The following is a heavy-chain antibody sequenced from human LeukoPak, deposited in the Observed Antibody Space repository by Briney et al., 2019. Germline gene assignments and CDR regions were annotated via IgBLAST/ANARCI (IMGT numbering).Heavy chain of an antibody. J-gene: IGHJ4*02. Sequence: GGSLRLSCAASGFTFSNAWMSWVRQAPGKGLEWVAFIRYDGSNKYYADSVKGRFTISRDNSKNTLYLQMNSLRAEDTAVYYCAKDQSVGGYQLLAYYFDYWGQGTLVTVSS. V-gene: IGHV3-30*02. D-gene: IGHD2-2*01. CDR2: IRYDGSNK. CDR3: AKDQSVGGYQLLAYYFDY. CDR1: GFTFSNAW.